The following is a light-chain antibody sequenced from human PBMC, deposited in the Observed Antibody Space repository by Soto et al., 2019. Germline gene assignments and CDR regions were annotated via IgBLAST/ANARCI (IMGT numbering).Light chain of an antibody. CDR3: MQPLQSWT. CDR1: QSLLHSNGYNY. J-gene: IGKJ1*01. Sequence: DIVMTQSPLPLPVTPGEPASISCRSNQSLLHSNGYNYLDWYLQKPGQSPQLLIYLGSNRASGVPDRFSGSGSGTDFTLKISRVEAEDVGVYYCMQPLQSWTFGQGTKVDIK. V-gene: IGKV2-28*01. CDR2: LGS.